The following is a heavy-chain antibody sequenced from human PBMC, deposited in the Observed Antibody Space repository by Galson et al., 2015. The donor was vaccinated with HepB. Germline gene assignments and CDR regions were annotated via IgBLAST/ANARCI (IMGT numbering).Heavy chain of an antibody. CDR1: GGSFSGYY. J-gene: IGHJ5*02. D-gene: IGHD1-20*01. V-gene: IGHV4-34*01. CDR3: ARGLDGITGLNWFDP. CDR2: INHSGST. Sequence: LSLTCAVYGGSFSGYYWSWVRQPPGKGLEWIGEINHSGSTNYNPSLKSRVTISVDTSKNQFSLKLSSVTAADTAVYYCARGLDGITGLNWFDPWGQGTLVTVSS.